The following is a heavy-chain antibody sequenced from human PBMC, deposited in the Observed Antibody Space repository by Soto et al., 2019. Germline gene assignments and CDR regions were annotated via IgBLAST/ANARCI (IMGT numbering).Heavy chain of an antibody. CDR3: AREADIVVVPAAPFEVQLRWWFDP. D-gene: IGHD2-2*01. Sequence: GGSLRLSCAASGFTFSSYAMHWVRQAPGKGLEWVAVISYDGSNKYYADSVKGRFTISRDNSKNTLYLQMNSLRAEDTAVYYCAREADIVVVPAAPFEVQLRWWFDPWGQGTLVTVSS. CDR2: ISYDGSNK. V-gene: IGHV3-30-3*01. J-gene: IGHJ5*02. CDR1: GFTFSSYA.